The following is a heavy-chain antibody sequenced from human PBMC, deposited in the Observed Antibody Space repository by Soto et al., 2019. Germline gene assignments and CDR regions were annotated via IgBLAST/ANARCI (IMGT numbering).Heavy chain of an antibody. CDR3: AKDIGATGDDAFDI. Sequence: VQLVESGGGVVQPGRSLRLSCAASGFTFSNYGMHWVRQAPGKGLEWVSGISWNSGSIGYADSVKGRFTISRDNAKNSLYLQMNSLRAEDTALYYCAKDIGATGDDAFDIWGQGTMVTVSS. J-gene: IGHJ3*02. CDR1: GFTFSNYG. CDR2: ISWNSGSI. V-gene: IGHV3-9*01.